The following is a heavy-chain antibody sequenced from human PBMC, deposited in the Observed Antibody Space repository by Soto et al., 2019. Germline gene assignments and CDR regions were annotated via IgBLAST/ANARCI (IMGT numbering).Heavy chain of an antibody. V-gene: IGHV4-34*01. CDR2: INHSGST. Sequence: QVQLQQWGAGLLKPSETLSLTCAVYGGSFRGYYWSWIRQPPGKGLEWIGEINHSGSTNYNPSLKSRVTISVDTSKNQFSLKLSSVTASDTAVYYCAREGGYHYYYYYMDVWGKGTTVTVSS. D-gene: IGHD5-12*01. J-gene: IGHJ6*03. CDR1: GGSFRGYY. CDR3: AREGGYHYYYYYMDV.